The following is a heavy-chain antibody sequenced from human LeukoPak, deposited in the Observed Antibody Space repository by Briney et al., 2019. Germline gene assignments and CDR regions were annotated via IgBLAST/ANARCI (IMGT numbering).Heavy chain of an antibody. J-gene: IGHJ4*02. CDR2: IYYSGST. CDR1: GGSITTHY. D-gene: IGHD1-26*01. Sequence: PSESLSLTCTVSGGSITTHYWSWIRQPPGKGLEWIGYIYYSGSTNYNPSLKSRVTISVDTSKNQFSLKLSSVTAADTAVYYCASSPLSGSYGHSYFDYWGQGTLVTVSS. V-gene: IGHV4-59*11. CDR3: ASSPLSGSYGHSYFDY.